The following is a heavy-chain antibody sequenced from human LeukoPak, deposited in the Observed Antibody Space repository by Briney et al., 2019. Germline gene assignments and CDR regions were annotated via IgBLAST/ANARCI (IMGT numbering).Heavy chain of an antibody. V-gene: IGHV3-30-3*01. CDR1: GFTFSSYA. J-gene: IGHJ4*02. CDR2: ISYDGSNK. D-gene: IGHD5-18*01. Sequence: GGSLRLSCAASGFTFSSYAMHWVRQAPGKGLEWVAVISYDGSNKYYADSVKGRFTISRDNSKNTLYLQMSSLRAEDTAVYYCARVDTAMVNDYWGQGTLVTVSS. CDR3: ARVDTAMVNDY.